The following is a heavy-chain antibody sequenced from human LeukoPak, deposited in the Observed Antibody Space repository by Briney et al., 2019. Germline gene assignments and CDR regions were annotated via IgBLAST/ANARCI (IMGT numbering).Heavy chain of an antibody. CDR3: ARGGSSSWSSWFDP. CDR1: GVSISSGSNY. J-gene: IGHJ5*02. Sequence: SETLSLTCSVSGVSISSGSNYWGWIRQPPGKGLEWIGSIYYSGSTYYNPSLKSRVTISVDTSKNQFSLKLSSVTAADTAVYYCARGGSSSWSSWFDPWGQGTLVTVSS. V-gene: IGHV4-39*07. CDR2: IYYSGST. D-gene: IGHD6-13*01.